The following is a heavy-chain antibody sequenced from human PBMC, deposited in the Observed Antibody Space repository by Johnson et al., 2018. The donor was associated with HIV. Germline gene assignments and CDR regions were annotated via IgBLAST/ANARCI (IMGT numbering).Heavy chain of an antibody. V-gene: IGHV3-30*03. Sequence: QVQLVESGGGVVQPGRSLRLSCAASGFTVSSNYMSWVRQAPGKGLEWVAFISYDGSNKYYADSVKGRFTISRDNSKNTLYLQMNSLRAEDTAVYYCARSSTVVTPHDIWGQGTMVTVSS. CDR3: ARSSTVVTPHDI. CDR1: GFTVSSNY. D-gene: IGHD4-23*01. CDR2: ISYDGSNK. J-gene: IGHJ3*02.